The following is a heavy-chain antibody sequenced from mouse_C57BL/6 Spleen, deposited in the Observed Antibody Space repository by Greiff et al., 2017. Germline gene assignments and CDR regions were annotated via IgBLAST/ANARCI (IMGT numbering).Heavy chain of an antibody. Sequence: QVQLQQSGAELVRPGASVTLSCKASGYTFTDYEMHWVKQTPVHGLEWIGAIDPETGGTAYNQKFKGKAILTADKSSSTAYMELRSLTSEDSAVYYCTRYLEGYYGDYWGQGTTLTVSS. CDR1: GYTFTDYE. D-gene: IGHD1-1*01. V-gene: IGHV1-15*01. CDR3: TRYLEGYYGDY. CDR2: IDPETGGT. J-gene: IGHJ2*01.